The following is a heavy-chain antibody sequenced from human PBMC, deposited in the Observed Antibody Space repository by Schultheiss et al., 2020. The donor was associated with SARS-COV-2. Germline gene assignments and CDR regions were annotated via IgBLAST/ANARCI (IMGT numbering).Heavy chain of an antibody. CDR1: GGSISSYY. J-gene: IGHJ6*03. CDR2: IYYSGST. V-gene: IGHV4-59*01. CDR3: AREGCSSTSCYTLMDYYYMDV. D-gene: IGHD2-2*02. Sequence: SQTLSLTCTVPGGSISSYYWSWIRQPPGKGLEWIGSIYYSGSTNYNPSLKSRVTISVDTSKNQFSLKLRSVTAADTAVYYCAREGCSSTSCYTLMDYYYMDVWGKGTTVTVSS.